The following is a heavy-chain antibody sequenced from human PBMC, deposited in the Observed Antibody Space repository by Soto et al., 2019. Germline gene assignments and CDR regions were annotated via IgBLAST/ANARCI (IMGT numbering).Heavy chain of an antibody. CDR2: INPNSGGT. J-gene: IGHJ6*02. V-gene: IGHV1-2*02. CDR1: EYTFTDYY. D-gene: IGHD2-2*01. Sequence: ASVKVSCKASEYTFTDYYLHWVRQAPGQGLEWMGWINPNSGGTNYAQKFQDRVTMTRDTSISTAYMELSSLRSDDTAMYYCARDIVLVPPALVGMDVWGQGTTVTVSS. CDR3: ARDIVLVPPALVGMDV.